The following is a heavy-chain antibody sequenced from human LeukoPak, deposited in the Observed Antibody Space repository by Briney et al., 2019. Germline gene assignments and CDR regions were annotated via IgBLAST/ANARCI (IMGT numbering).Heavy chain of an antibody. CDR1: GYTFTGYY. CDR3: ARFGRRYSYGVDY. V-gene: IGHV1-2*06. Sequence: ASVKVSCKASGYTFTGYYMHWVRQAPGQGVEWMGRINTNSGGTNYAQKFQGRVTMTRDTSISTAYMELSRLRSDDTAVYYCARFGRRYSYGVDYWGQGTLVTVSS. J-gene: IGHJ4*02. CDR2: INTNSGGT. D-gene: IGHD5-18*01.